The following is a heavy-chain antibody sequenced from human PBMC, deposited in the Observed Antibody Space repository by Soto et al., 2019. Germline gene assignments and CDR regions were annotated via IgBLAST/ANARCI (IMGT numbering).Heavy chain of an antibody. D-gene: IGHD3-10*01. J-gene: IGHJ4*02. V-gene: IGHV4-4*02. CDR1: GGSISSSNW. CDR2: IYHSGNT. CDR3: ARRWGEGRVDY. Sequence: QVQLQESGPGLVKPSGTLSLTCAVSGGSISSSNWWSWVRQPPGKGLEWIGEIYHSGNTNYNPSLKRRGTMAVDTSRNQFSLKLSSVTAADTAVDYCARRWGEGRVDYWGQGTLVTVSS.